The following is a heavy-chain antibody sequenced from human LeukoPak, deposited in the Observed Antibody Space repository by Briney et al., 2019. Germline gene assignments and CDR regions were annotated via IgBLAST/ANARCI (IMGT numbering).Heavy chain of an antibody. CDR1: GFTFSTYA. CDR3: ANGTVTTLLIDY. Sequence: PGGSLRLSCAASGFTFSTYAMSWVRLAPGKGLEWVSGISGSGGITYLADSVKGRFTISRDNSKNTLYLQMNSLRAEDTAVYYCANGTVTTLLIDYWGQGTLVTVSS. V-gene: IGHV3-23*01. D-gene: IGHD4-17*01. CDR2: ISGSGGIT. J-gene: IGHJ4*02.